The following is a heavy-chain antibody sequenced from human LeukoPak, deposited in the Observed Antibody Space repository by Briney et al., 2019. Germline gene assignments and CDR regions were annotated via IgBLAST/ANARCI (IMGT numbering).Heavy chain of an antibody. CDR2: INPSGGST. CDR1: GYTFTSYY. CDR3: ARFPYVYYGSGSFYYYYGMDV. Sequence: ASVKVSCKASGYTFTSYYMHWVRQAPGQGLEWMGIINPSGGSTSYAQKFRGRVTMTRDTSTSTVYMELSSLRSEDTAVYYCARFPYVYYGSGSFYYYYGMDVWGKGTTVTVSS. D-gene: IGHD3-10*01. V-gene: IGHV1-46*01. J-gene: IGHJ6*04.